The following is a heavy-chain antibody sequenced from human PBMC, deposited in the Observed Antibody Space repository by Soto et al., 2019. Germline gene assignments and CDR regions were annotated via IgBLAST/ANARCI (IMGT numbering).Heavy chain of an antibody. D-gene: IGHD5-12*01. Sequence: QLPLPESGPGLVEPSPTLSLRCTVSGATISRGGYYWSWIRQLPGKGLEWIGYIYYSGSAYYNPSLTSLVTMSLDTSKNHFSLKLSSVTAADTAVYDCARDRGYSANFFDYWGQGALVTVSS. CDR1: GATISRGGYY. CDR3: ARDRGYSANFFDY. J-gene: IGHJ4*02. CDR2: IYYSGSA. V-gene: IGHV4-31*01.